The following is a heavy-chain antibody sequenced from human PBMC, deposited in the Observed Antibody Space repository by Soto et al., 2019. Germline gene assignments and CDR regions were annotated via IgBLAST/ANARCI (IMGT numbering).Heavy chain of an antibody. Sequence: QVQLQQWGAGLLKPSETLSLTCAVSGGSLGGFHWSWIRQPPGKGLEWIGEISRSGRTNYGPSLKSRVTMSMDTSRNQVSLNLSSVTDADTAVYYCARGRTAALIETRLFRVLFDLWGHGNLVTASS. CDR1: GGSLGGFH. J-gene: IGHJ4*01. CDR3: ARGRTAALIETRLFRVLFDL. V-gene: IGHV4-34*01. D-gene: IGHD3-10*01. CDR2: ISRSGRT.